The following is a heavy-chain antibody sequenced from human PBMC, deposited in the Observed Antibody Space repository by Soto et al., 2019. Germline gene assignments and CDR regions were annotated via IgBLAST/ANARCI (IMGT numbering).Heavy chain of an antibody. CDR2: IYYSGST. CDR3: GRRAVQAVIGSDY. CDR1: GGSISSSSYY. V-gene: IGHV4-39*01. D-gene: IGHD3-10*01. Sequence: SETLSLTCTVSGGSISSSSYYWGWIRQPPGKGLEGIGSIYYSGSTYYNPSLKSRVTISVDTSKNQLSLKLSSVTAADTAVYYCGRRAVQAVIGSDYWGQGTLVTVSS. J-gene: IGHJ4*02.